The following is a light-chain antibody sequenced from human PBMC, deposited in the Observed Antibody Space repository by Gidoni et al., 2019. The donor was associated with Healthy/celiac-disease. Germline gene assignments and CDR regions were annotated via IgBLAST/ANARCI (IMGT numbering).Light chain of an antibody. CDR1: QSISSY. CDR3: QQSYSTPQVT. V-gene: IGKV1-39*01. CDR2: AAS. Sequence: DIQMTQSPSSLSASVGDRVTITCRASQSISSYLNWYQQKPGKAPKLLIYAASSLQSGVPSRFSGSGSGTDFTLTISSLQPEDFATYYCQQSYSTPQVTFGQXTKVEIK. J-gene: IGKJ1*01.